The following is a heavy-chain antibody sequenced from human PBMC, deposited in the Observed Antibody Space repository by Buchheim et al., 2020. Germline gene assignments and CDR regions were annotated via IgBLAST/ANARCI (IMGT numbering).Heavy chain of an antibody. CDR1: GGSISSSNW. J-gene: IGHJ6*02. Sequence: QVQLQESGPGLVKPSGTLSLTCAVSGGSISSSNWWSWVRQPPGKGLEWIGEIYHSGSTNYNPSLKSRVTLAVDKSKNQFALKLSSVTAADTAVYYCARFSSTVTTTEYYYYGMDVWGQGTT. D-gene: IGHD4-17*01. CDR3: ARFSSTVTTTEYYYYGMDV. V-gene: IGHV4-4*02. CDR2: IYHSGST.